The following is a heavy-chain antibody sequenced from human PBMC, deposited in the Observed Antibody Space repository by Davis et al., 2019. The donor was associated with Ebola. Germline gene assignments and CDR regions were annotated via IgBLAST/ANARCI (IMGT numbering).Heavy chain of an antibody. Sequence: MPSETLSLTCTVSGGSISSYYWSWIRQPPGKGLEWIGYIYYSGSTNYNPSLKSRVTISVDTSKNQFSLKLSSVTAADTAVYYCARLSSSSGLDYWGQGTLVTVSS. CDR1: GGSISSYY. J-gene: IGHJ4*02. V-gene: IGHV4-59*08. D-gene: IGHD6-6*01. CDR2: IYYSGST. CDR3: ARLSSSSGLDY.